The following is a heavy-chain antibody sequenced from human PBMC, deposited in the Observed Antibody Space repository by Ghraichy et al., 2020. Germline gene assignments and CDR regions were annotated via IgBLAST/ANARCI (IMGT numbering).Heavy chain of an antibody. CDR2: IYYSGST. CDR1: GGSISSSNYY. Sequence: SEILSLTCTVSGGSISSSNYYWGWIRQPPGKGLEWIGSIYYSGSTYYSPSLKHRVTISVDTSKNQFSLRLSSVTTADTAVYYCTKTYYDILTASFDPWGQGTLVTVSS. J-gene: IGHJ5*02. CDR3: TKTYYDILTASFDP. D-gene: IGHD3-9*01. V-gene: IGHV4-39*01.